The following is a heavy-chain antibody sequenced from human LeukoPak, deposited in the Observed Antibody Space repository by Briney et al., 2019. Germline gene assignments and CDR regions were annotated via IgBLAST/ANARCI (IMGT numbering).Heavy chain of an antibody. J-gene: IGHJ4*02. V-gene: IGHV3-7*01. CDR2: VNQAGSDK. Sequence: PGGSLRLSCAASGFGFSDYWMSWVRQAPGKGLEWVANVNQAGSDKYYMDSVKGRFTISRGKPENPLYLPMNSLRAEDTAVYYCARGVFATGWYPDNFDYWGQGTLVTVSS. CDR1: GFGFSDYW. D-gene: IGHD6-19*01. CDR3: ARGVFATGWYPDNFDY.